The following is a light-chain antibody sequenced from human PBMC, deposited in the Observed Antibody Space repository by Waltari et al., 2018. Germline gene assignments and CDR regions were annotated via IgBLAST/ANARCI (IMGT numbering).Light chain of an antibody. CDR2: DFS. Sequence: QSALTQPRSVSGSPGQSVTISCTGTSSDVGGYNYVSWYQLHPGKAPKFMVYDFSERPPGVPDRFSGSKSGNTAYLTISGLQAEDEADYYCCSYAARYTLVFGGGTKLTVL. V-gene: IGLV2-11*01. CDR1: SSDVGGYNY. CDR3: CSYAARYTLV. J-gene: IGLJ2*01.